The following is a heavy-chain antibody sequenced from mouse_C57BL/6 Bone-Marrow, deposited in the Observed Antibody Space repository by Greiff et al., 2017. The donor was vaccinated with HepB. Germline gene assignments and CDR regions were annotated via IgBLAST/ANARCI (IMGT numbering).Heavy chain of an antibody. CDR2: IDPENGDT. Sequence: VQLQQSGAELVRPGASVKLSCTASGFNIKDDYMHWVKQRPEQGLEWIGWIDPENGDTEYASKFQGKATITADTSSNTAYLQLSSLTSEDTAVYYCTTLHYDFYFDYWGQGTTLTVSS. V-gene: IGHV14-4*01. D-gene: IGHD2-4*01. CDR1: GFNIKDDY. CDR3: TTLHYDFYFDY. J-gene: IGHJ2*01.